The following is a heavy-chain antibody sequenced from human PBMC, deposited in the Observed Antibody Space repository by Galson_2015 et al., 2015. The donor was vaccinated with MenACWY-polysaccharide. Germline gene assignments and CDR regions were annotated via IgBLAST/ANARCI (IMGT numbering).Heavy chain of an antibody. J-gene: IGHJ4*02. CDR2: TNGSDGST. V-gene: IGHV3-23*01. Sequence: SLRLSCAASGFTFSSYAMSWVRQAAGKGLEWVSSTNGSDGSTYYADSVKGRFTISRDNSKNTLYLQMNYLRAEDTAVYYCAKGHTDRNGYYYFDYWGQGTLVTVSS. CDR3: AKGHTDRNGYYYFDY. D-gene: IGHD3-22*01. CDR1: GFTFSSYA.